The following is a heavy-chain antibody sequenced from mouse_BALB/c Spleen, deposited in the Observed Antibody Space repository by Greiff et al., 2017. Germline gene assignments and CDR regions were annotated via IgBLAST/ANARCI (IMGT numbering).Heavy chain of an antibody. V-gene: IGHV1-20*02. J-gene: IGHJ2*01. D-gene: IGHD2-4*01. Sequence: VQLKESGPELVKPGASVKISCKASGYSFTGYFMNWVMQSHGKSLEWIGRINPYNGDTFYNQKFKGKATLTVDKSSSTAHMELRSLASEDSAVYYCARYDYEGYYFDYWGQGTTLTVSS. CDR1: GYSFTGYF. CDR3: ARYDYEGYYFDY. CDR2: INPYNGDT.